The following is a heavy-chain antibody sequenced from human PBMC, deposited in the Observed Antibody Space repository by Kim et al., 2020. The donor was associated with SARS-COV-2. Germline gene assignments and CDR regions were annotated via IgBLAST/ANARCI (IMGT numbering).Heavy chain of an antibody. CDR2: T. D-gene: IGHD1-1*01. Sequence: TGNAQKFQGRVTMTRNTSISTAYMELSSLRSEDTAVYYCARGNWNARIDYWGQGTLVTVSS. CDR3: ARGNWNARIDY. J-gene: IGHJ4*02. V-gene: IGHV1-8*01.